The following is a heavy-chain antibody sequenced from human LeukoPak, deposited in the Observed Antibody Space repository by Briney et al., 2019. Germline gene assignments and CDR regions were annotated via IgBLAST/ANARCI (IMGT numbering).Heavy chain of an antibody. D-gene: IGHD3-22*01. CDR1: GYTFTGYY. V-gene: IGHV1-2*02. CDR3: ARHAYYDSSGPPTDRTFDI. Sequence: ASVKVSCKASGYTFTGYYLHWVRQAPGQGLEWMGWINPNSGGTNYAQKFQGRVTMTRDTSISTAYMELSRLRSDDAAVYYCARHAYYDSSGPPTDRTFDIWGQGTIHTVSS. J-gene: IGHJ3*02. CDR2: INPNSGGT.